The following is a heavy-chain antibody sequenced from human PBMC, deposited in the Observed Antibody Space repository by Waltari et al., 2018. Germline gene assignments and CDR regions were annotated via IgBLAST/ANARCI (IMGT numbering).Heavy chain of an antibody. J-gene: IGHJ4*02. CDR3: ARQGRAVAASWFAY. CDR1: GYRFTTYD. D-gene: IGHD6-19*01. CDR2: ISSYSGNT. Sequence: QVHLVQSGAEMKKPGASVKVSCKTSGYRFTTYDISWVRQAPGQGLEWMGWISSYSGNTHYAQKFQGRVTMTTDTSTSTAYMELRSLNSDDTAVYYCARQGRAVAASWFAYWGQGTLVTVSS. V-gene: IGHV1-18*04.